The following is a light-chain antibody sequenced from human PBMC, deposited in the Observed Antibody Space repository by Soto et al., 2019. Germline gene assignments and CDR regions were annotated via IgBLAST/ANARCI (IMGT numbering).Light chain of an antibody. CDR2: AAS. V-gene: IGKV1-27*01. Sequence: DIQLTQSPSSLSASVGDRITITCRPGQAISNYLSWYQQKPGKVPKLLIYAASTLQSGVPTRFSGRRSGTDFTLTISSLLPEDVATYYCQKYYFAPLTFGGGNQVEIK. CDR1: QAISNY. J-gene: IGKJ4*01. CDR3: QKYYFAPLT.